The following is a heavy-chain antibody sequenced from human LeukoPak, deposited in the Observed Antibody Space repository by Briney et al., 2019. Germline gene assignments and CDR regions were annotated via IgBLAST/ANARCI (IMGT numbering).Heavy chain of an antibody. J-gene: IGHJ4*02. V-gene: IGHV3-23*01. CDR2: IFGSGGSP. CDR1: GFTFGSHA. D-gene: IGHD5-18*01. CDR3: GKTTVGYSSGQKPAWPVDF. Sequence: GGSLRLSCEASGFTFGSHAMYWVRQAPGKGLEWVAGIFGSGGSPHYADSVKGRFTISRDNPRNTVYLQINSLRDDDTTVYYCGKTTVGYSSGQKPAWPVDFWGQGTLVTVSS.